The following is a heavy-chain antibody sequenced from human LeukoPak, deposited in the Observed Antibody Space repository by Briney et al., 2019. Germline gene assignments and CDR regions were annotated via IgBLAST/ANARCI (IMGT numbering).Heavy chain of an antibody. CDR3: ARAPPYSSSWYPRLDY. V-gene: IGHV1-18*01. D-gene: IGHD6-13*01. J-gene: IGHJ4*02. CDR1: GYTFTSYG. CDR2: ISAYNGNT. Sequence: ASVKVSCKASGYTFTSYGISWVRQAPGQGLEWMGWISAYNGNTNYAQKLQGRVTMTTDTSTSTAYMELRSLRSDDTAVYYCARAPPYSSSWYPRLDYWGQGTLVTVSS.